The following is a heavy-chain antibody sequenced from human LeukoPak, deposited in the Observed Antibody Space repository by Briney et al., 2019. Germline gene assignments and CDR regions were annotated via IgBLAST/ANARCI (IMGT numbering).Heavy chain of an antibody. V-gene: IGHV3-23*03. D-gene: IGHD6-13*01. CDR2: IDNGGGST. CDR3: AKNLGTSSWYSFDF. CDR1: GFTFSTYA. J-gene: IGHJ4*02. Sequence: PGTSLRLSCAASGFTFSTYAMTWVRQAPGKGLEWVSGIDNGGGSTNYADSVKGRFTISRDNSKNTLYLQMDSLRTDDTAVYYCAKNLGTSSWYSFDFWGQGTLVTVSS.